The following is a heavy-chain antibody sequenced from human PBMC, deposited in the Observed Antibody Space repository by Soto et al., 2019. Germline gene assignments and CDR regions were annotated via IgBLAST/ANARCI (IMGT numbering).Heavy chain of an antibody. CDR2: ISYDGSNK. D-gene: IGHD5-18*01. CDR1: GFTFSSYG. Sequence: QVQLVESGGGVVQPGRSLRLSCAASGFTFSSYGMHWVRQAPGKGLEWVAVISYDGSNKYYADSVKGRFTISRDNSKNTLYLQMNSLRAEDTAVYYCAKGVDTADWGQGSLVAVCS. CDR3: AKGVDTAD. J-gene: IGHJ4*02. V-gene: IGHV3-30*18.